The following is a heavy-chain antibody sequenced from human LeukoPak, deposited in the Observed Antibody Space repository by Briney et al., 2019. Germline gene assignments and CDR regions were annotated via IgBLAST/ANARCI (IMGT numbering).Heavy chain of an antibody. D-gene: IGHD4-11*01. Sequence: GSLRLSCAASGFTFSNYTMSWVRQAPGKGLEWVSFISGSGGSTYYADSVQGRFIISRDNSKDTLSLQMNSLRAEDTAVYYCAKAYSNFAANSYYFDYWGQGTLVTVSS. CDR1: GFTFSNYT. J-gene: IGHJ4*02. V-gene: IGHV3-23*01. CDR2: ISGSGGST. CDR3: AKAYSNFAANSYYFDY.